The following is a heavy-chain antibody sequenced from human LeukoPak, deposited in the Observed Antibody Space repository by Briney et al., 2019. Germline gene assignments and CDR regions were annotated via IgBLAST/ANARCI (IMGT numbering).Heavy chain of an antibody. D-gene: IGHD3-3*01. Sequence: GGSLRPSCAASGFTFSDYYMSWIRQAPGKGLEWVSYISSSGSTIYYADSVKGRFTISRDNAKNSLYLQMNSLRAEDTAVYYCARVRFLEWLPIPTFDYWGQGTLVTVSS. V-gene: IGHV3-11*01. J-gene: IGHJ4*02. CDR3: ARVRFLEWLPIPTFDY. CDR1: GFTFSDYY. CDR2: ISSSGSTI.